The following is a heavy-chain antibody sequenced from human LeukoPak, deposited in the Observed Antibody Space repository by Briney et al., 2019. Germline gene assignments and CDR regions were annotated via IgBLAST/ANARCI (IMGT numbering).Heavy chain of an antibody. CDR1: GFTFSSYV. J-gene: IGHJ6*04. CDR2: ISYDGSNE. Sequence: PGGSLRLSCAASGFTFSSYVMHWVRQAPGKGLEWVAIISYDGSNEYYADSVKGRFTISRDNSKNSLYLQMNSLRAEDTALYYCAKDSMDVWGKGTTVTVSS. V-gene: IGHV3-30*04. CDR3: AKDSMDV.